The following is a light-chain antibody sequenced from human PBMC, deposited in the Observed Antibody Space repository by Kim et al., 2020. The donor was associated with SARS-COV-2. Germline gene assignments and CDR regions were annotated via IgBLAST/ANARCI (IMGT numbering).Light chain of an antibody. J-gene: IGKJ1*01. CDR1: QILSND. V-gene: IGKV1-39*01. Sequence: ALSSSVGNRLTITCRASQILSNDVNWYRQYPGKAPKLLIYAAFSLQSGVPSRFSGSGSVTDFTLTISSLEPEDFATYYCQQAHRMFGQGTKVDIK. CDR3: QQAHRM. CDR2: AAF.